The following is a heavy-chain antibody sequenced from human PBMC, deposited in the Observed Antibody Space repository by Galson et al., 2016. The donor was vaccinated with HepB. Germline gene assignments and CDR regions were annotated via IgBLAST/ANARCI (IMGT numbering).Heavy chain of an antibody. Sequence: VKVSCKASGYTFTAYFIYWVRQAPGQGLEWMGFINPNVGSTTFAQKFQDRVTMTRDTSTSTVFMELSSLRSEDTAVYFCARGDLNYYYALDVWGQGTTVTVSS. J-gene: IGHJ6*02. D-gene: IGHD3-3*01. CDR2: INPNVGST. CDR3: ARGDLNYYYALDV. V-gene: IGHV1-46*01. CDR1: GYTFTAYF.